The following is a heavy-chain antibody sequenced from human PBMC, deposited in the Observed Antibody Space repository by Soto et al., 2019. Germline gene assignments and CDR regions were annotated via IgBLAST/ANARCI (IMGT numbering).Heavy chain of an antibody. V-gene: IGHV4-31*03. Sequence: SETLSLTCTVSGDSISTNSYSWGWIRQPPGKGLEWIGYIYYSGGTYYNPSLKSRVTISVDTSKNQFSLKLSSVTAADTAVYYCAASCVGCGGFNYYGMDVWGQGTTVTVSS. CDR1: GDSISTNSYS. CDR2: IYYSGGT. J-gene: IGHJ6*02. CDR3: AASCVGCGGFNYYGMDV. D-gene: IGHD2-21*01.